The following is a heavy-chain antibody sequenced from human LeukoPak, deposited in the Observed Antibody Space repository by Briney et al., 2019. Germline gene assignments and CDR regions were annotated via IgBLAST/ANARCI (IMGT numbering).Heavy chain of an antibody. J-gene: IGHJ6*02. D-gene: IGHD1-26*01. CDR2: ISWDGGST. CDR1: GFTFDDYT. Sequence: GGSLRLSCAASGFTFDDYTMPWVRQAPGKGLEWVSLISWDGGSTYYADSVKGRFTISRDNSKHSLYLQMNSLRTEDTALYYCAKSVGATTGYFYYYGMDVWGQGTTVTVSS. V-gene: IGHV3-43*01. CDR3: AKSVGATTGYFYYYGMDV.